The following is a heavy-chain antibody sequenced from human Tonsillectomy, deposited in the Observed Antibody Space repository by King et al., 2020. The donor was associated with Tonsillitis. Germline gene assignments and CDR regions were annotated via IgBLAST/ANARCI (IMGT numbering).Heavy chain of an antibody. CDR2: ISSSSSYI. V-gene: IGHV3-21*01. CDR1: GFTFSSYS. D-gene: IGHD3-22*01. CDR3: ARDGPWSDSSVTGFDP. J-gene: IGHJ5*02. Sequence: VQLVQSGGGLVKPGGSLRLSCAASGFTFSSYSMNWVRQAPGKGLEWVSSISSSSSYIYYADSVKGRFTISRDNAKNSLYLQMNSLRAEDTAVYYCARDGPWSDSSVTGFDPWGQGTLVTVSS.